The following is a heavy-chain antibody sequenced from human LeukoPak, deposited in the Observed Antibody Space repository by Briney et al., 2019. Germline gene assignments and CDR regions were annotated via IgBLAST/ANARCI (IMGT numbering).Heavy chain of an antibody. CDR3: AREQTQGLYAYFDY. Sequence: GGSLRLSCAASGFTFSDYYMSRIRQAPGKGLEWVSYISSSGSTIYYADSVKGRFTISRDNAKNSLYLQMNSLRAEDTAVYYCAREQTQGLYAYFDYWGQGTLVTVSS. CDR2: ISSSGSTI. V-gene: IGHV3-11*01. J-gene: IGHJ4*02. CDR1: GFTFSDYY. D-gene: IGHD5/OR15-5a*01.